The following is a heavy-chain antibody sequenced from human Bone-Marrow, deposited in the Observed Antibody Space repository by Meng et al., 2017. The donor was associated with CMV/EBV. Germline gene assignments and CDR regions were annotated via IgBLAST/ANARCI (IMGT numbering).Heavy chain of an antibody. D-gene: IGHD1-26*01. J-gene: IGHJ4*02. CDR3: AREGIVGATLDY. Sequence: GESLKISCAASGFTFSSYAMHWVRQAPGKGLEWVAVISYDGSNKYYADSVKGRFTISRDNSKNTLYLQMNSLRAEDTAVYYCAREGIVGATLDYWGQGTRVTVSS. V-gene: IGHV3-30*04. CDR1: GFTFSSYA. CDR2: ISYDGSNK.